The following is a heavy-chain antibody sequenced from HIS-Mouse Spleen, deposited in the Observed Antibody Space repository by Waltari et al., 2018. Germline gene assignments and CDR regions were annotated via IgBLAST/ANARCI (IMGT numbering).Heavy chain of an antibody. Sequence: QLQLQESGPGLVKPSETLSLTCTVPGGSISSCSYYWGWFRQPPGKGLEWIGSIYYSGSTYYNPSLKSRVTISVDTSKNQFSLKLSSVTAADTAVYYCAREIPYSSSWYDWYFDLWGRGTLVTVSS. CDR3: AREIPYSSSWYDWYFDL. V-gene: IGHV4-39*07. CDR2: IYYSGST. D-gene: IGHD6-13*01. J-gene: IGHJ2*01. CDR1: GGSISSCSYY.